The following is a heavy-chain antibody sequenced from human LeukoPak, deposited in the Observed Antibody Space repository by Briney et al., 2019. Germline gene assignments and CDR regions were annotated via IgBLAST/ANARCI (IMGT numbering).Heavy chain of an antibody. J-gene: IGHJ3*02. CDR1: RGSTSNNY. CDR2: IYPSGST. Sequence: SETLSLTCTVSRGSTSNNYWSWIRQPPRKGLEWIGYIYPSGSTNYNPSLKSRVTISVDTSKNQFSLKLSSVTAADTAVYYCARDLAVDAFDIWGQGTMVTVSS. CDR3: ARDLAVDAFDI. V-gene: IGHV4-59*01. D-gene: IGHD6-19*01.